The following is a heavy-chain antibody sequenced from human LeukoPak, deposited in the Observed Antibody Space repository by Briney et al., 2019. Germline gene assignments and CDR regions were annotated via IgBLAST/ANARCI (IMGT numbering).Heavy chain of an antibody. Sequence: GGSLRLSCAASGFTFSSYGMHWVRQAPGKGLEWVAVISYDGSNKYYADSVKGGFTISRENSKKTLYLQMNSLRAEDTAVYYCAKDLWSITTNAFDIWGQGTMVTVSS. D-gene: IGHD1-1*01. CDR1: GFTFSSYG. V-gene: IGHV3-30*18. J-gene: IGHJ3*02. CDR3: AKDLWSITTNAFDI. CDR2: ISYDGSNK.